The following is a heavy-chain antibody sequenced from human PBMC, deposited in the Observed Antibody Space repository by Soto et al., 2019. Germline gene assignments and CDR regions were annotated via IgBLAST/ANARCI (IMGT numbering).Heavy chain of an antibody. D-gene: IGHD1-1*01. Sequence: QLQLQESGPGLVKPSETLSLTCTVSGGSISSTSYYWGWIRQPPGKGLEWIGSSSYGGITYHNPSLKSRVTISIDTSKSHFSLRLTSVTAADTAVYYCGRHRRETGTYAQPLDYWGQGTPVTVSS. CDR3: GRHRRETGTYAQPLDY. CDR1: GGSISSTSYY. V-gene: IGHV4-39*01. CDR2: SSYGGIT. J-gene: IGHJ4*02.